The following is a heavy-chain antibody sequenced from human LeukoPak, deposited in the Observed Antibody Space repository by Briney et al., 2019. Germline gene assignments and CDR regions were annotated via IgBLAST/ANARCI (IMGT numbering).Heavy chain of an antibody. CDR3: AKDVYGDYGGLDY. J-gene: IGHJ4*02. CDR2: ISGSGVTI. Sequence: GGSLRLSCVGSGFTFNNYVMSWVRQAPGKGLEWLSSISGSGVTIKYVDSVRGRFTLSRDNSKNTLYLQMNSLRAEDTAVYYCAKDVYGDYGGLDYWGQGTLVTVSS. V-gene: IGHV3-23*01. D-gene: IGHD4-17*01. CDR1: GFTFNNYV.